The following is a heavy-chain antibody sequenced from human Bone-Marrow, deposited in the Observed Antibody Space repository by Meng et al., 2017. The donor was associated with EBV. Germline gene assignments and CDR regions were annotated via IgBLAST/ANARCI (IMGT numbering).Heavy chain of an antibody. D-gene: IGHD3-10*01. J-gene: IGHJ5*02. V-gene: IGHV3-21*01. CDR2: IRSGAMNT. CDR1: GFTFSDYT. Sequence: EAQLVESGGXLVKPGXSLRRSXAASGFTFSDYTMNWGRQAPGKGLEGVSSIRSGAMNTYYADSVKGRFTISRDNTKNSLYLQMNSLRAEDTAVYFCARGYGSGGGWFDPWGQGTLVTVSS. CDR3: ARGYGSGGGWFDP.